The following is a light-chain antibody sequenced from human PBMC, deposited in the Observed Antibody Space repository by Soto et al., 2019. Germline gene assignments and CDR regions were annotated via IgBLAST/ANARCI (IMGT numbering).Light chain of an antibody. V-gene: IGKV2-30*01. Sequence: DVVMTQSPLSLPVTLGQSASISCRSSQSIAYSDGYTYTNWFQQRPGQSPRRLISLTSRRDSGVPDRFSGSGSGTDFTLTISRVEAEDVGIYYCMQSTHWPPTFGRGTTVEIK. CDR2: LTS. CDR3: MQSTHWPPT. J-gene: IGKJ1*01. CDR1: QSIAYSDGYTY.